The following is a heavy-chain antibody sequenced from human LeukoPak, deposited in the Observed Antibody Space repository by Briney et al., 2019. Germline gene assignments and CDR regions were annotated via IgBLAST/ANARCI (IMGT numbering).Heavy chain of an antibody. CDR2: IYYSGST. CDR1: GGSISSSY. V-gene: IGHV4-59*12. Sequence: SETLSLTCTVSGGSISSSYWSWIRQPPGKGLEWIGYIYYSGSTNYNPSLKSRVTISVDTSKNQFSLKLSSVTAADTAVYYCASLQWLVACFDYWGQGTLVTVSS. J-gene: IGHJ4*02. D-gene: IGHD6-19*01. CDR3: ASLQWLVACFDY.